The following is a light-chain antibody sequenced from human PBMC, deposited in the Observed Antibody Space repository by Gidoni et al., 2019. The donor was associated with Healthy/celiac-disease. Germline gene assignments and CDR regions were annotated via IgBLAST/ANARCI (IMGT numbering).Light chain of an antibody. J-gene: IGKJ2*04. V-gene: IGKV3-20*01. Sequence: IVLTQSPGTLSLSPGERATLSCRASQSVSSSYLAWYQQKPGQAPRLLIYGASSRATGLPDRFSGSGSGTDFTLTISRLEPEDFAVYYCQQYGSSPCSFGQGTKLEIK. CDR1: QSVSSSY. CDR3: QQYGSSPCS. CDR2: GAS.